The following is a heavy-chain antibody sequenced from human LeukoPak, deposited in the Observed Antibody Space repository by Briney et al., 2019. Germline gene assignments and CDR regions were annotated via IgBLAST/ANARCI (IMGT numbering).Heavy chain of an antibody. Sequence: GGSLRLSCAASGFTFSNYWMHWVRQAPGKGLVWVARSNSDGRITNYADSVKGRFTISRDNAKNTLYLQMNSLGAEDTAVYYCAKFYGPHYYYNGMDVWGKGTTVTVSS. D-gene: IGHD2/OR15-2a*01. V-gene: IGHV3-74*01. CDR3: AKFYGPHYYYNGMDV. CDR2: SNSDGRIT. CDR1: GFTFSNYW. J-gene: IGHJ6*04.